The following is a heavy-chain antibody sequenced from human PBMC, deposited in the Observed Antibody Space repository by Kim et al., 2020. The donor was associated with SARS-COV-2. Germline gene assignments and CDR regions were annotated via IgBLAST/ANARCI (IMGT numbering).Heavy chain of an antibody. V-gene: IGHV4-39*07. D-gene: IGHD6-13*01. J-gene: IGHJ5*02. Sequence: SETLSLTCTVSGGSISSSSYYWGWIRQPPGKGLEWIGSIYYSGSTYYNPSLKSRVTISVDTSKNQFSLKLSSVTAADTAVYYCARDSELRIWYAFPVRNWFDPWGQGTLVTVSS. CDR3: ARDSELRIWYAFPVRNWFDP. CDR2: IYYSGST. CDR1: GGSISSSSYY.